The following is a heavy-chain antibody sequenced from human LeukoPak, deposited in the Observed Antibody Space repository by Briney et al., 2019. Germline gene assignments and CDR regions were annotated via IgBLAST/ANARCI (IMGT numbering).Heavy chain of an antibody. Sequence: SETLSLTCTVSGGSISSYFWSWIRQPPGKGLEWIGYIYYSGSTNYNPSLESRATMSVDTSKNQFSLKLSSVTAADTAVYYCARIDRAVAGTIDYWGQGTLVTVSS. CDR2: IYYSGST. CDR1: GGSISSYF. J-gene: IGHJ4*02. V-gene: IGHV4-59*08. D-gene: IGHD6-19*01. CDR3: ARIDRAVAGTIDY.